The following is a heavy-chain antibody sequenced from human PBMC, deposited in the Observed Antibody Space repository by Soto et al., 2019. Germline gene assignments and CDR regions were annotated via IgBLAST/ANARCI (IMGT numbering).Heavy chain of an antibody. D-gene: IGHD6-19*01. Sequence: HLQLQESGPGLVRPSETLSLICTVSGGSITRNDHYWGWIRQSPGKGLEWIGDIKSSGSTNYNLSLKSRVSMSVETSKNQFSLKMNSVTAADTAVYYCARLGSSGWYQGSYFDYWGQGTLVTVSS. J-gene: IGHJ4*02. CDR1: GGSITRNDHY. V-gene: IGHV4-39*01. CDR3: ARLGSSGWYQGSYFDY. CDR2: IKSSGST.